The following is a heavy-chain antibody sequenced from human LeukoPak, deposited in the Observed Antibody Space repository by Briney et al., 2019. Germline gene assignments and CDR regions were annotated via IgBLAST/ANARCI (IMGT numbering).Heavy chain of an antibody. J-gene: IGHJ3*02. CDR2: ISTTSRYI. D-gene: IGHD2-8*02. Sequence: GGSLRLSCAASGFTFSTYDMNWVRQAPGKGLEWVSSISTTSRYIYYADSVRGRFTISRDNARNSLYLQMNSLRAEDTALYYCARMHCTGGGHCSIRMGASQIWGQGTMVTVSS. V-gene: IGHV3-21*01. CDR3: ARMHCTGGGHCSIRMGASQI. CDR1: GFTFSTYD.